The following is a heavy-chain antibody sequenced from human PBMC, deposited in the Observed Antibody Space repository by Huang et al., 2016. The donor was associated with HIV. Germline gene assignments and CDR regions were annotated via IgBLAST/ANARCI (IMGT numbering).Heavy chain of an antibody. CDR3: ATLKAVAGTFYFDS. CDR1: GYSFTSYW. V-gene: IGHV5-51*03. J-gene: IGHJ4*02. CDR2: IVPGDSDT. Sequence: EVQLVQSGAGVKKPGEFLKISCKGSGYSFTSYWIGWVRQMPGKGLEWMGIIVPGDSDTRYRPSFQGQVTISADKSISTAYLQWSSLRASDTAMYYCATLKAVAGTFYFDSWGQGTLVTVSS. D-gene: IGHD6-19*01.